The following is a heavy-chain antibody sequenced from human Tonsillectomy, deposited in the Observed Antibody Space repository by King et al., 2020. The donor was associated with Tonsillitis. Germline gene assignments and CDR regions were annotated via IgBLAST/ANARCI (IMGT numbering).Heavy chain of an antibody. CDR2: IYTSGGT. CDR3: ARGKYSNDAFDI. Sequence: QMQESGPGLVKPSQTLSLTCTVSGGSISSGSYYWSWIRQPAGKGLEWIGRIYTSGGTNYNPSLKSRVTMSVDTSKNQFSLKLSSVTAADTAVYYCARGKYSNDAFDIWGQGTMVTVSS. J-gene: IGHJ3*02. CDR1: GGSISSGSYY. V-gene: IGHV4-61*02. D-gene: IGHD6-6*01.